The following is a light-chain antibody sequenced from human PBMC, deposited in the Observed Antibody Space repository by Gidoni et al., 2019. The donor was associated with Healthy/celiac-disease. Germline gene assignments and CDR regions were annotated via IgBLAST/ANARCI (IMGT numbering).Light chain of an antibody. CDR2: DVS. CDR1: QSLLQSDGKTY. Sequence: DIVTTQTPLSLSVPPGQPASISCKSSQSLLQSDGKTYLYWYLQKQGQSPQLLTYDVSSRFSGVRDRFSGSGSGTDFTLKISRVEAEDVGVYYRMQGIHLTFGPGTKVDIK. J-gene: IGKJ3*01. V-gene: IGKV2-29*01. CDR3: MQGIHLT.